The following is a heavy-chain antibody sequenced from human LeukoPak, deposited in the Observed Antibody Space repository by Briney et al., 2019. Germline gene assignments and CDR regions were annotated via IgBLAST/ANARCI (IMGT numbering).Heavy chain of an antibody. CDR1: GGSISSYY. CDR2: IYYSGST. J-gene: IGHJ4*02. Sequence: PSETLSLTCTVSGGSISSYYWSWIRQPPGKGLEWIGYIYYSGSTNYNPSLKSRVTISVDTSKNQFSLKLSSVTAADTAVYYCASRSTYYYGSGSYFWSYWGQGTLVTVSS. D-gene: IGHD3-10*01. V-gene: IGHV4-59*08. CDR3: ASRSTYYYGSGSYFWSY.